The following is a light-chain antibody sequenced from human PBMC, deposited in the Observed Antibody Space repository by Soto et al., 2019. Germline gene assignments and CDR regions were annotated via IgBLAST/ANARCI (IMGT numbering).Light chain of an antibody. CDR1: QSISSW. CDR2: DAS. Sequence: DIQMTQSPSTLSASVGDRVTITCRASQSISSWLAWYQQKPGKAPKLLIYDASSLESGVPSRFSGSGSGKAFTLTISSLQPDDFATYYCQQYNSYPWTFGQGTKLEIK. V-gene: IGKV1-5*01. J-gene: IGKJ2*02. CDR3: QQYNSYPWT.